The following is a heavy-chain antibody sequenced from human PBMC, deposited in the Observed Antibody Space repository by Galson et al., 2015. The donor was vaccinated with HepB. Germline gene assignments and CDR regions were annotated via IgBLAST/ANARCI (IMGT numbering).Heavy chain of an antibody. V-gene: IGHV6-1*01. CDR3: AREDSNGYYYDS. Sequence: CAISGDSVSSNSATWSWIRQSPSRGLEWLGVTYYRSNWYNNYAVSVKGRITINPDTSKNQFSLQLNSVTPEDTAVYYCAREDSNGYYYDSWGQGTLVTVSS. D-gene: IGHD3-22*01. CDR1: GDSVSSNSAT. CDR2: TYYRSNWYN. J-gene: IGHJ5*01.